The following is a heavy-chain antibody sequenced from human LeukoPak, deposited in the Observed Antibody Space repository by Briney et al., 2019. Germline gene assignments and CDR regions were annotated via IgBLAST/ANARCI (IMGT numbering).Heavy chain of an antibody. CDR1: GFTFSDHY. Sequence: QSGGSLRLSCAASGFTFSDHYMDWVRQAPGKGLEWVGRTRNKANSYTTEYAASVKGRFTISRDDSKNSLYLQMNSLKTEDTAVYYCAREGGSYYAAFDIWGQGTMVTVSS. CDR3: AREGGSYYAAFDI. V-gene: IGHV3-72*01. D-gene: IGHD1-26*01. CDR2: TRNKANSYTT. J-gene: IGHJ3*02.